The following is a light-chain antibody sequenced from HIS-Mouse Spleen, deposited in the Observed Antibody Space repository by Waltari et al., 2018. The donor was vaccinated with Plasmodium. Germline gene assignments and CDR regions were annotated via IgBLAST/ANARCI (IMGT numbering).Light chain of an antibody. Sequence: EIVMTQSPATLSVSPGERATLSCRASQSVSSNLAWYQQKPGQAPRPLIYGASTRATGIPARFRVSGSGTEFTLTISSLQSEDCAAYYCQQYNNWSFTVGPGTKVDIK. CDR2: GAS. V-gene: IGKV3-15*01. CDR3: QQYNNWSFT. CDR1: QSVSSN. J-gene: IGKJ3*01.